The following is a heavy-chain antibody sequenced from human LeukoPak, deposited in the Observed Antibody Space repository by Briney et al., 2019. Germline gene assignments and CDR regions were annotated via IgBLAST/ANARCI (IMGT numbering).Heavy chain of an antibody. Sequence: PSETLSLTCTVSGGSISSSSYYWDWIRQPPGKGLEWIGSFYYSGSTYYNPSLKSRVTISVDTPKNQFSLKVRSVTAADTAVYYCARASGGSLDPWGQGTLVTVSS. V-gene: IGHV4-39*07. CDR2: FYYSGST. CDR1: GGSISSSSYY. J-gene: IGHJ5*02. CDR3: ARASGGSLDP. D-gene: IGHD2-15*01.